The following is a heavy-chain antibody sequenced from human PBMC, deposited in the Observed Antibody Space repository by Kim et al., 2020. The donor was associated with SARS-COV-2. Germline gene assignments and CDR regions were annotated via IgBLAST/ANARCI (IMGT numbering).Heavy chain of an antibody. CDR1: GFTFSSYA. CDR2: ISGSGGST. V-gene: IGHV3-23*01. CDR3: AKVMLGYCSTAGGCDAFDI. J-gene: IGHJ3*02. Sequence: GGSLRLSCAASGFTFSSYAMSWVRQAPGKGLEWVSAISGSGGSTYYADSVKGRFTISRDNSKNTLYLQMNSLRAEDTAVYYCAKVMLGYCSTAGGCDAFDIWGQGTMVTVSS. D-gene: IGHD2-2*01.